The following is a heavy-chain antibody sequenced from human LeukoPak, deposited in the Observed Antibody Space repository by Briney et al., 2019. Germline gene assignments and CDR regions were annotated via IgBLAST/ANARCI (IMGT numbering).Heavy chain of an antibody. V-gene: IGHV3-30*02. J-gene: IGHJ4*02. CDR3: AKDLSERYYPASDY. Sequence: GGSLRLTCAASGFTFSSYGMHWVRQAPGKGLEWVAFIRYDGSNKDYADSVKGRFTISRDNSKNTLYLQMNSLRAEDTAVYYCAKDLSERYYPASDYWGQGTLVTVSS. CDR2: IRYDGSNK. CDR1: GFTFSSYG. D-gene: IGHD1-26*01.